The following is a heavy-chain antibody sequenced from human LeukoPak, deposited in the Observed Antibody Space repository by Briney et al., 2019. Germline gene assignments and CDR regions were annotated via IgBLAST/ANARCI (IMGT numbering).Heavy chain of an antibody. Sequence: SETLSLTCTVSGGSISNYYWSWIRQPPGKGLEWIGSIFYSGSTYYNPSLKSRVTISVDTSKTQFSLKLSSVTAADTAVYYCAKQQLVRCYDYWGQGTLVTVSS. J-gene: IGHJ4*02. D-gene: IGHD6-13*01. CDR2: IFYSGST. V-gene: IGHV4-59*05. CDR3: AKQQLVRCYDY. CDR1: GGSISNYY.